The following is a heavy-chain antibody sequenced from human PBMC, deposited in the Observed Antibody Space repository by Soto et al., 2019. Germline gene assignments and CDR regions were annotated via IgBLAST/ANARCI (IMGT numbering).Heavy chain of an antibody. D-gene: IGHD3-10*01. V-gene: IGHV1-18*01. J-gene: IGHJ4*02. CDR3: ARVDPRGVAVVRDY. CDR1: GNTFASHG. Sequence: ASVKVSCKASGNTFASHGFSWVRQAPGQGLEWMGWISGFNGQTNYALKFQGRVTLTTDTSTSTAYMELRSLRSDNTAVYFCARVDPRGVAVVRDYWGQGTLVTVSS. CDR2: ISGFNGQT.